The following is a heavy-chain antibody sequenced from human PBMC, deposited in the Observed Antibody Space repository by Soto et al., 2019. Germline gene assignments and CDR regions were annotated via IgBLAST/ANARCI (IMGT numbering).Heavy chain of an antibody. CDR1: GYSFTGYY. J-gene: IGHJ4*02. Sequence: ALVKVACKASGYSFTGYYMHWVRQAPGQGLEWMGWINPNSGGTNYAQKFQGWVTMTRDTSISTAYMELSRLRSDDTAVYYCARGVATIPFDYWGQGTLVTVSS. CDR3: ARGVATIPFDY. D-gene: IGHD5-12*01. CDR2: INPNSGGT. V-gene: IGHV1-2*04.